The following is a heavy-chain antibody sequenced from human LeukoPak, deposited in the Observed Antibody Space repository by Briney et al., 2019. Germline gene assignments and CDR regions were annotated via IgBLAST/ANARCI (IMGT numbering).Heavy chain of an antibody. V-gene: IGHV3-21*01. Sequence: GGSLRLSCAASGFSFSSYSMNWARQAPGKGLEWVSFISSSSSYIYYADSVKGRFTISRDNAKNSLFLQMNSLRAEDTAVYYCARDGDSDNIDFWGQGTLVTVSS. CDR3: ARDGDSDNIDF. CDR2: ISSSSSYI. J-gene: IGHJ4*02. CDR1: GFSFSSYS. D-gene: IGHD4-17*01.